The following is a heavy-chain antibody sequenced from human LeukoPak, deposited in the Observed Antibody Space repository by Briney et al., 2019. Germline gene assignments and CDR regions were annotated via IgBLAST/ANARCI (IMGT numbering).Heavy chain of an antibody. D-gene: IGHD1-26*01. J-gene: IGHJ4*02. CDR3: AKALLLSGSYFTFDY. CDR2: ISGSGGST. CDR1: GFTFSSYA. V-gene: IGHV3-23*01. Sequence: GGSLRLSCAASGFTFSSYAMSWVRQAPGKGLEWVSTISGSGGSTYHADSVKGRFTISRDNSQNTLYLQMNSLRAEDTAVYYCAKALLLSGSYFTFDYWGQGTLVTVSS.